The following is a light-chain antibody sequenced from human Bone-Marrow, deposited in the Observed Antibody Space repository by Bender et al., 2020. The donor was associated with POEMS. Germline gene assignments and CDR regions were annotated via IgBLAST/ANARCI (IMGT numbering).Light chain of an antibody. CDR2: DVS. Sequence: QSALTQPPSASGSPGQSVTISCTGTSSDVGANNYVSWYQQHPGKAPKLMIYDVSNRPSGVSNRFSGSKSGNTASLTISGLQGEDEADYHCFSYTSRSTGVFGTGTTVTVL. V-gene: IGLV2-14*03. CDR3: FSYTSRSTGV. CDR1: SSDVGANNY. J-gene: IGLJ1*01.